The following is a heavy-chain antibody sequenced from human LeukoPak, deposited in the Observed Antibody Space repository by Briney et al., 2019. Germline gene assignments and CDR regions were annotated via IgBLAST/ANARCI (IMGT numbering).Heavy chain of an antibody. Sequence: PSETLSLTCTVSGGSISNSNDYCAWIRQPPGKGLEWIGRIYYSGSTHYNPSLRSRVTISVDTSKNQFSLKLSSVTAADTAVYHCARNERRIAAVGTRKDKWLDPWGHGTLVTVSS. V-gene: IGHV4-39*01. J-gene: IGHJ5*02. D-gene: IGHD6-13*01. CDR3: ARNERRIAAVGTRKDKWLDP. CDR1: GGSISNSNDY. CDR2: IYYSGST.